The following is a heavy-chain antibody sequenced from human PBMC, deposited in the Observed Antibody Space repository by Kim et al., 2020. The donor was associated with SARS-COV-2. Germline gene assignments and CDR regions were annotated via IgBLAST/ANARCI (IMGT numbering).Heavy chain of an antibody. V-gene: IGHV3-9*01. J-gene: IGHJ5*01. Sequence: GGSLRLSCAASGFSFGDYAMHWVRQLPGQGLEWVAGVTWNGGSVGYADSVKGRFTISRDNGKNSLYLQMDSLRAEDTALYYCAKGPGLVLWFGDSSRGDFCDSWGQGTQVTVST. CDR1: GFSFGDYA. CDR2: VTWNGGSV. D-gene: IGHD3-10*01. CDR3: AKGPGLVLWFGDSSRGDFCDS.